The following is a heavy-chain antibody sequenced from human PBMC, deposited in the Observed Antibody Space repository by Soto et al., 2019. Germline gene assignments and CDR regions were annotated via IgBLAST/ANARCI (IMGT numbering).Heavy chain of an antibody. CDR3: ARGPWTIFGVVKEYNWFDP. CDR2: INHSGST. D-gene: IGHD3-3*01. Sequence: NPSETLSLTCAVYGGSFSGYYWSWIRQPPGKGLEWIGEINHSGSTNYNPSLKSRVTISVDTSKNQFSLKLSSVTAADTAVYYCARGPWTIFGVVKEYNWFDPWGQGTLVTVSS. J-gene: IGHJ5*02. CDR1: GGSFSGYY. V-gene: IGHV4-34*01.